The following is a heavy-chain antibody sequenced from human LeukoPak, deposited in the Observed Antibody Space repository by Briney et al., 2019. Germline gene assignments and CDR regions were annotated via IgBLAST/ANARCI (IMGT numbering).Heavy chain of an antibody. J-gene: IGHJ4*02. V-gene: IGHV4-39*01. CDR2: IYYSGST. D-gene: IGHD2/OR15-2a*01. CDR1: GGSISSSSYY. CDR3: ARQGIVILDY. Sequence: SETLSLTCTVSGGSISSSSYYWGWVRQPPGKGLEWIGSIYYSGSTYYNPSLKSRVTISVDTSKNQFSLKLSSVTAADTAVYYCARQGIVILDYWGQGTLVTVSS.